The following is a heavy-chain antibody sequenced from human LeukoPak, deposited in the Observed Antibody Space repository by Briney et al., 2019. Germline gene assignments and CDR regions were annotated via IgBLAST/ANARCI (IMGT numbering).Heavy chain of an antibody. D-gene: IGHD1-26*01. CDR1: GFAFSSYA. CDR2: ISGRGGST. V-gene: IGHV3-23*01. J-gene: IGHJ4*02. CDR3: AKGGGDVGATASFDC. Sequence: PGGSPRLSCAASGFAFSSYAMSWVRQAPGKGLEWVSAISGRGGSTYYGDSVKGRFTISRDNSKNTLYLQMHSLRVEDTAMYYCAKGGGDVGATASFDCWGQGTRVTVSS.